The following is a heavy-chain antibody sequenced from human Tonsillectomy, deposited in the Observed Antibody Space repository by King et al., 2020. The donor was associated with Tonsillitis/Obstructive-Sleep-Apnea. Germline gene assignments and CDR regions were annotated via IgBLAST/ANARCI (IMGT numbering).Heavy chain of an antibody. V-gene: IGHV4-4*02. CDR2: IYHSGST. Sequence: VQLQESGPGLVKPSGTLSLTCAVSGGSISSSNWWSWVRQPPGKGLEWIGDIYHSGSTNYNPSLKSRVTISVDKSKNQCSLKLSSVTAADTAVYYCARDYCGGDCYLYNWFDPWGQGTLVTVSS. CDR1: GGSISSSNW. J-gene: IGHJ5*02. D-gene: IGHD2-21*01. CDR3: ARDYCGGDCYLYNWFDP.